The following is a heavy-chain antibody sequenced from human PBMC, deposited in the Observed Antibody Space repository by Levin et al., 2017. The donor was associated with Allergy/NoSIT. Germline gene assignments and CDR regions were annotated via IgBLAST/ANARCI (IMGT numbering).Heavy chain of an antibody. CDR3: ARGRYYDILTGYYGGGGYYGMDV. J-gene: IGHJ6*02. V-gene: IGHV1-8*01. Sequence: ASVKVSCKASGYTFTSYDINWVRQATGQGLEWMGWMNPNSGNTGYAQKFQGRVTMTRNTSISTAYMELSSLRSEDTAVYYCARGRYYDILTGYYGGGGYYGMDVWGQGTTVTVSS. D-gene: IGHD3-9*01. CDR2: MNPNSGNT. CDR1: GYTFTSYD.